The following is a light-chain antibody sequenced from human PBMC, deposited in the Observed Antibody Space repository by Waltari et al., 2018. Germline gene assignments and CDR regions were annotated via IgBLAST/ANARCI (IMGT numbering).Light chain of an antibody. CDR2: DAS. CDR3: QHLTA. J-gene: IGKJ3*01. V-gene: IGKV1-13*02. CDR1: QGISSA. Sequence: AIQLTQSPSSLAASVGDRVTITCRASQGISSAVAGYQQKPGKVTNLLIYDASRLERGVPSRFSGSTSGTDFTLTISSLQPEDFATYYCQHLTAFGPGTKVDI.